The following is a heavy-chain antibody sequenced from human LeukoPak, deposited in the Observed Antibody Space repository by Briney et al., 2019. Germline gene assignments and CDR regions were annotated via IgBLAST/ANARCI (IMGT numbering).Heavy chain of an antibody. CDR2: ISAYNGNT. V-gene: IGHV1-18*01. Sequence: ASVKVSCKASGYTFTSYGISWVRQAPGQGLEWMGWISAYNGNTNYARKLQGRVTMTTDTSTSTAYMELRSLRSDDTAVYYCARDLGRLRLGELSPLFDYWGQGTLVTVSS. CDR3: ARDLGRLRLGELSPLFDY. CDR1: GYTFTSYG. D-gene: IGHD3-16*02. J-gene: IGHJ4*02.